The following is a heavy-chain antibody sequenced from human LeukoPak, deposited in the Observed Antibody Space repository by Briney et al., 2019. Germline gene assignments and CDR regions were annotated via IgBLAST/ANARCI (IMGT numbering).Heavy chain of an antibody. D-gene: IGHD3-10*01. CDR3: ESYGSGSDIGGSYYYYGMDV. CDR2: MNPKNGNT. Sequence: SVTVSCKASGYTFTSYDINWVRQATGQGLEWMGLMNPKNGNTGYAQKFRARATMTRNTSISTAYMELSSLRSEDTAVYYCESYGSGSDIGGSYYYYGMDVWGQGTTVTVSS. V-gene: IGHV1-8*01. CDR1: GYTFTSYD. J-gene: IGHJ6*02.